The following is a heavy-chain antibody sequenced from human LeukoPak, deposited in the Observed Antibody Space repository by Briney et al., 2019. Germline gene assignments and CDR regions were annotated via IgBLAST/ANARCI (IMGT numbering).Heavy chain of an antibody. D-gene: IGHD6-6*01. CDR1: GFTFSSYA. J-gene: IGHJ4*02. V-gene: IGHV3-30-3*01. Sequence: GGSLRLSCAASGFTFSSYAMHWVRQAPGKGLEWVAVIPYDGSNKYYADSVKGRFTISRDNSKNTLYLQMNSLRAEDTAVYYCARGGPVAASYWGQGTLVTVSS. CDR3: ARGGPVAASY. CDR2: IPYDGSNK.